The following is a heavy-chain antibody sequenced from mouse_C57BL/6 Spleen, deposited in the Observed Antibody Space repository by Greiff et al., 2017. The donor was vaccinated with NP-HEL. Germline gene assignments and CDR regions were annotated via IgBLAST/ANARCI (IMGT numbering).Heavy chain of an antibody. V-gene: IGHV1-80*01. CDR3: ARWTTVVATGDY. D-gene: IGHD1-1*01. CDR2: IYPGDGDT. J-gene: IGHJ2*01. CDR1: GYAFSSYW. Sequence: VQLQQSGAELVKPGASVKISCKASGYAFSSYWMNWVKQRPGKGLEWIGQIYPGDGDTNYNGKFKGKATLTADKSSSPAYMQLSSLTSEDSAVYFCARWTTVVATGDYWGQGTTLTVSS.